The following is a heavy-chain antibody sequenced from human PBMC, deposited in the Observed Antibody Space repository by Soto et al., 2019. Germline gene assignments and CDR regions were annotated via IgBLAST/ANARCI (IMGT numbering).Heavy chain of an antibody. V-gene: IGHV4-61*01. CDR1: GGSVSSGSYY. J-gene: IGHJ3*02. CDR3: ARDLNSGWTNAFDI. D-gene: IGHD6-19*01. Sequence: QVQLQESGPGLVKPSETLSLTCTVSGGSVSSGSYYWSWIRQPPGKGLEWIGYIYYSGSTNYNPSLKSRVTISVDTSKNQFSLKLSSVTAADTAVHYCARDLNSGWTNAFDIWGQGTMVTVSS. CDR2: IYYSGST.